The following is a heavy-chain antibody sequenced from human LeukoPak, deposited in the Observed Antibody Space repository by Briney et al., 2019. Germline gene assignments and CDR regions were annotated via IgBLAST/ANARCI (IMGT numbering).Heavy chain of an antibody. J-gene: IGHJ3*02. V-gene: IGHV3-23*01. CDR2: ISGSGDST. D-gene: IGHD3-10*01. CDR1: GFTFSSYG. CDR3: AKPAAASYGSGSYRTAFDI. Sequence: GGSLRLSCAASGFTFSSYGMSWVRQAPGKGLEWVSAISGSGDSTYYADSVKGRFTISRDNSKNTLYLQMNSLRAEDTAVYYCAKPAAASYGSGSYRTAFDIWGQGAMVTVSS.